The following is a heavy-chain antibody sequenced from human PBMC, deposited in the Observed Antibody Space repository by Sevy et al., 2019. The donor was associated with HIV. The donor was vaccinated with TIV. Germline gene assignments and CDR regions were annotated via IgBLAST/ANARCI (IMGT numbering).Heavy chain of an antibody. CDR3: ARDKIAATGVMDY. CDR2: ISVYNANT. V-gene: IGHV1-18*01. D-gene: IGHD6-13*01. J-gene: IGHJ4*02. Sequence: ASVKVSCKASGYTFNSYGINWVRQAPGQGLEWMGRISVYNANTNYAQNLQDRATMTSDTSTRTAYMVLWSLRSDDTAVYFCARDKIAATGVMDYWGQGTLVTVSS. CDR1: GYTFNSYG.